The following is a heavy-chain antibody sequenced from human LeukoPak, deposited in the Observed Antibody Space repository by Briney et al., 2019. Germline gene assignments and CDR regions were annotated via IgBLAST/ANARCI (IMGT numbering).Heavy chain of an antibody. Sequence: PGGSLRLSCAASGFTFNSYAMTWVRQAPGKGLEWVSLISDSGGRIYYADSVKGRLTISRDNSKNTLYLQMNSLSAEDTAVYYCAKDGALNQYYDILTGYYIAQEGVDYWGQGTLVTVSS. CDR2: ISDSGGRI. D-gene: IGHD3-9*01. CDR1: GFTFNSYA. J-gene: IGHJ4*02. CDR3: AKDGALNQYYDILTGYYIAQEGVDY. V-gene: IGHV3-23*01.